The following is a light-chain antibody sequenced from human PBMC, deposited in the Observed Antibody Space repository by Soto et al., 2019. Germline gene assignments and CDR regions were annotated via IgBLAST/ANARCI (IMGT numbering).Light chain of an antibody. Sequence: PGDRATLSCRASQSVSSYLAWYQQKPGQAPRLLIYDASNRATGIPARFSGSGSGTDFTLTISSLEPEDFAVYYCQQRSNWSMYTFGQGTKLEIK. J-gene: IGKJ2*01. CDR2: DAS. CDR3: QQRSNWSMYT. CDR1: QSVSSY. V-gene: IGKV3-11*01.